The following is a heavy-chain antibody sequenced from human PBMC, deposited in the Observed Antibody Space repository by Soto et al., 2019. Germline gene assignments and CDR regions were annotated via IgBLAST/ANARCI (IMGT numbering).Heavy chain of an antibody. J-gene: IGHJ4*02. D-gene: IGHD4-17*01. V-gene: IGHV3-23*01. CDR3: AKSTWATVTTEGYFDY. CDR2: ISGSGGST. Sequence: EVQLLESGGGLVQPGGSLRLSCAASGFTFSSYAMSWVRQAPGKGLEWVSAISGSGGSTYYADSVKGRFTISRDNSKNTLYLQMNSRRAEDTAVYYCAKSTWATVTTEGYFDYWGQGTLVTVSS. CDR1: GFTFSSYA.